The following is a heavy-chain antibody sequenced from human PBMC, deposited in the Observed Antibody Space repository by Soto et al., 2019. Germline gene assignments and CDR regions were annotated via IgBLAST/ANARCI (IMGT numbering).Heavy chain of an antibody. D-gene: IGHD6-19*01. CDR3: AREDSYGWSGESLDV. Sequence: PSQTRSRPCAVGGNSLRCQSWNWTRQSPGKVMGCIGEFEQSEGTNYNPSLSSRAIIEAATYKMQFALTLSSGTAADTAVYYCAREDSYGWSGESLDVWGQGTTVT. CDR2: FEQSEGT. J-gene: IGHJ6*02. V-gene: IGHV4-34*01. CDR1: GNSLRCQS.